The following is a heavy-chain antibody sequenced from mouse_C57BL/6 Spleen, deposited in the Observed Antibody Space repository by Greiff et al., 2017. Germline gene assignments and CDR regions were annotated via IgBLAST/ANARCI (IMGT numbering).Heavy chain of an antibody. Sequence: EVKLMESGPELVKPGASVKISCKASGYSFTGYYLNCVKPSPQQSPAWIGEINPRTGGTTYNQKLKAKATLTVDKSSSPAYMQLKGLTSEDSAVDYCARAAQAAAWCAYWGQGSLVTVSA. V-gene: IGHV1-42*01. D-gene: IGHD3-2*02. J-gene: IGHJ3*01. CDR2: INPRTGGT. CDR1: GYSFTGYY. CDR3: ARAAQAAAWCAY.